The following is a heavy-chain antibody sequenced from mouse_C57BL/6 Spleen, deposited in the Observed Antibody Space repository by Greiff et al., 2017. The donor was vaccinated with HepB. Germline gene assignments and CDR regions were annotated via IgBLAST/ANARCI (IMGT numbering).Heavy chain of an antibody. Sequence: QVQLQQPGAELVKPGASVKLSCKASGYTFTSYWMQWVKQRPGQGLEWIGEIDPSDSYTNYNQKFKGKATLTVDTSSSTAYMQLSSLTSEDSAVYYCARRTTVGDYWGQGTTLTVSS. J-gene: IGHJ2*01. CDR2: IDPSDSYT. CDR1: GYTFTSYW. V-gene: IGHV1-50*01. D-gene: IGHD1-1*01. CDR3: ARRTTVGDY.